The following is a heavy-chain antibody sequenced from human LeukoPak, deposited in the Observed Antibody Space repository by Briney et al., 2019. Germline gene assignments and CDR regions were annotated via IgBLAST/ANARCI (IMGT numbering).Heavy chain of an antibody. CDR2: ISSSGSTI. J-gene: IGHJ6*02. Sequence: HPGGSLRLSCVASGFTSSSYAINWVRQAPGKGLEWVSYISSSGSTIYYADSVKGRFTISRDNAKNSLYLQMNSLRAEDTAVYYCARDSKLAYYGMDVWGQGTMVTVSS. D-gene: IGHD1-7*01. CDR1: GFTSSSYA. CDR3: ARDSKLAYYGMDV. V-gene: IGHV3-48*03.